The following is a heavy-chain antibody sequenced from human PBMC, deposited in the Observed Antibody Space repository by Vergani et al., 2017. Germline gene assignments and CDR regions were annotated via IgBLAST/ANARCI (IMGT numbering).Heavy chain of an antibody. Sequence: QVQLVESGGGLVKPGGSLRLSCAASGFTFSDYYMNWLRQAPGKGLEWVSYISSSGGIKYYAASVKGRFTISRDNVKDSLYLQMNSLSAEDTAVYYCARGDIIIVPAAEVLDYWGQGTLVTVSS. J-gene: IGHJ4*02. CDR1: GFTFSDYY. CDR2: ISSSGGIK. V-gene: IGHV3-11*01. CDR3: ARGDIIIVPAAEVLDY. D-gene: IGHD2-2*01.